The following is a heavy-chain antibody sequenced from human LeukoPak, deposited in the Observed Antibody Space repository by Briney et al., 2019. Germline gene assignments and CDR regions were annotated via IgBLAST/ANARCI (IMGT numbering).Heavy chain of an antibody. CDR3: ARDLHGSGTPGDY. J-gene: IGHJ4*02. D-gene: IGHD3-10*01. Sequence: GGSLRLPCAASGFTFSSYSMNWVRQAPGKGLEWVSSISSSSSYIYYADSVKGRFTISRDNAKNSLYLQMNSLRAEDTAVYYCARDLHGSGTPGDYWGQGTLVTVSS. CDR2: ISSSSSYI. V-gene: IGHV3-21*01. CDR1: GFTFSSYS.